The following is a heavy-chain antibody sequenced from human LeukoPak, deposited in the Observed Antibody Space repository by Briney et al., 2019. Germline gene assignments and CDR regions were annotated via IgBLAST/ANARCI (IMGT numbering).Heavy chain of an antibody. CDR1: GFIFSTYE. V-gene: IGHV3-48*03. CDR3: ARDLGGYVGYDAFDI. J-gene: IGHJ3*02. D-gene: IGHD5-12*01. Sequence: PGGSLRLSCAASGFIFSTYEMNWVRQAPGRGLEWLSYITGSGGKTYYADSVKGRFTISRDNANKLLFLHMNSLRAEDAAVYYCARDLGGYVGYDAFDIWGQGTMVTVSS. CDR2: ITGSGGKT.